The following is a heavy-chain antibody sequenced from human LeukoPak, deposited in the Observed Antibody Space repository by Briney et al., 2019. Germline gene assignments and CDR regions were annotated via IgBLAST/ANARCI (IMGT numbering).Heavy chain of an antibody. V-gene: IGHV3-74*01. J-gene: IGHJ4*02. Sequence: GGSLRLSCSASGFTLSNYWIHWVRQAPGKGLVWVSRINTDGSSTNYADSVRGRFTVSRDNAKNTLDLQMNSLRAEDTAVYYCAKDLGTVTTGTGDYWGQGTLVTVSS. D-gene: IGHD4-17*01. CDR1: GFTLSNYW. CDR3: AKDLGTVTTGTGDY. CDR2: INTDGSST.